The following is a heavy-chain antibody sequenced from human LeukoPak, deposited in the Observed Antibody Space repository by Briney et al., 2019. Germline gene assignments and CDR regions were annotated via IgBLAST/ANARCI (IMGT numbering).Heavy chain of an antibody. CDR2: ISGSGGST. Sequence: GGSLRLSCAASGFTSSIYAMSWVRQAPGKGLEWVSAISGSGGSTYYADSVKGRFSISRDNSKNTLYLQMNNLRAEDTAVYYCAKSSSYYYYGMDVWGQGTTATVSS. CDR3: AKSSSYYYYGMDV. V-gene: IGHV3-23*01. CDR1: GFTSSIYA. J-gene: IGHJ6*02.